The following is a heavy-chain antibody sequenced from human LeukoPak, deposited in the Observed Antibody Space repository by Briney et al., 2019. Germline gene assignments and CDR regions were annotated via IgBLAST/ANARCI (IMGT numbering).Heavy chain of an antibody. J-gene: IGHJ4*02. Sequence: SVKVSCKASGGTFSSYAISWVRQAPAQGLEWMGRIIPIFGTANYAQKFQGRDTITTDESTSTAYMELSSLRSEDTGAYYCARDRNWNELYYWGQGTLVTVSS. D-gene: IGHD1-1*01. CDR2: IIPIFGTA. CDR3: ARDRNWNELYY. V-gene: IGHV1-69*05. CDR1: GGTFSSYA.